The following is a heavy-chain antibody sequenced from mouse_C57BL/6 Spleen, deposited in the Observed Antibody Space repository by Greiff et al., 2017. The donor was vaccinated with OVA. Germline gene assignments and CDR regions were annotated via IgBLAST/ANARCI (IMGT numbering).Heavy chain of an antibody. D-gene: IGHD1-1*01. J-gene: IGHJ4*01. CDR3: ARDPITTVVAPWARDY. CDR1: GYSITSGYY. CDR2: ISYDGSN. V-gene: IGHV3-6*01. Sequence: EVKLVESGPGLVKPSQSLSLTCSVTGYSITSGYYWNWIRQFPGNKLEWMGYISYDGSNNYNPSLKNRISITRDTSKNQFFLKLNSVTTEDTATYYCARDPITTVVAPWARDYWGQGTSVTVSS.